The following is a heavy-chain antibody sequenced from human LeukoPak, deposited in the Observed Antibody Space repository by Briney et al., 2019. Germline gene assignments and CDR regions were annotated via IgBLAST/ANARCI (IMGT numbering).Heavy chain of an antibody. D-gene: IGHD4-17*01. V-gene: IGHV4-34*01. CDR2: INRSGTT. CDR1: GGSFRDYF. CDR3: ALSTTRVTTRTLDY. Sequence: SETLSLTCAVYGGSFRDYFWSWIRQPPGKGLDWIGEINRSGTTKYNPSLESRVTISVDTSKRQSSLKLSSVTAADTAVYYCALSTTRVTTRTLDYWGQGTLVTVSS. J-gene: IGHJ4*02.